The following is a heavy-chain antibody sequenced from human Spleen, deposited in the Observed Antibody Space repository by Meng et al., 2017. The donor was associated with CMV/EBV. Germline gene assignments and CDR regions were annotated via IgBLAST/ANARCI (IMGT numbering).Heavy chain of an antibody. D-gene: IGHD6-19*01. CDR3: ARRSRYYSGSYIDY. CDR1: GGFVRGGSFY. CDR2: ISHSGSS. J-gene: IGHJ4*02. Sequence: SETLSLTCTVSGGFVRGGSFYWSWIRQPPGKGLEWIGYISHSGSSNYNPSLKSRVTISVDTSKNQFSLKVSSVTAADTAVYYCARRSRYYSGSYIDYWGQGALVTVSS. V-gene: IGHV4-61*01.